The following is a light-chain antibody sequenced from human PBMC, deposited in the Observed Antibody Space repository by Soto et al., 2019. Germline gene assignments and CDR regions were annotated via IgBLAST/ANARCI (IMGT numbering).Light chain of an antibody. CDR3: MQSVQFPLT. Sequence: EILMTQTPLSLSVTPGQPASISCKSSQSLLFGDGRTYLYWFLQKPGQPPHLLIYEVSNRFSGVADRFGGSGSGADFTLKISRVEAEDVGVYCCMQSVQFPLTFGGGTKVEIK. J-gene: IGKJ4*01. CDR2: EVS. CDR1: QSLLFGDGRTY. V-gene: IGKV2D-29*01.